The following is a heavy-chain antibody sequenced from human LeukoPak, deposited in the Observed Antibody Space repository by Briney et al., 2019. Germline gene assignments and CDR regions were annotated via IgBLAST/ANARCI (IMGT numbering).Heavy chain of an antibody. J-gene: IGHJ4*02. V-gene: IGHV4-39*01. CDR2: IYYSGST. CDR1: GGSISSSSYY. D-gene: IGHD5-24*01. CDR3: ASIVEMATNPWGY. Sequence: SETLSLTCTVSGGSISSSSYYWGWIRQPPGKGLEWIGSIYYSGSTYYNPSLKSRVTISVDTSKNQFSLKLSSVTAADTAVYYCASIVEMATNPWGYWGQGTLVTVSS.